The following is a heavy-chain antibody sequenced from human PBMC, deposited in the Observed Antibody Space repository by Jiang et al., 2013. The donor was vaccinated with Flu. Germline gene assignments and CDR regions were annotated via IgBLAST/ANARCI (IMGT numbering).Heavy chain of an antibody. CDR3: AEIAAAGTVFDY. J-gene: IGHJ4*02. CDR1: GFTFSSYA. V-gene: IGHV3-23*01. Sequence: SGFTFSSYAMSWVRQAPGKGLEWVSAISGSGGSTYYADSVKGRFTISRDNSKNTLYLQMNSLRAEDTAVYYCAEIAAAGTVFDYWGQGTLVTVSS. D-gene: IGHD6-13*01. CDR2: ISGSGGST.